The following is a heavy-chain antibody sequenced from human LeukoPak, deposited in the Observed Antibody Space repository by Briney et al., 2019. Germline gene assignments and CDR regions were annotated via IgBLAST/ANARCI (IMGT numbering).Heavy chain of an antibody. CDR3: ARDQSRKLGIFDY. V-gene: IGHV3-30*04. J-gene: IGHJ4*02. CDR1: GFTFSSYA. CDR2: ISYDGSNK. D-gene: IGHD7-27*01. Sequence: QSGGSLRLSCAASGFTFSSYAMHWVRQAPGKGLEWVAVISYDGSNKYYADSVKGRFTVSRDNSKNTLYLQMNSLGAEDTAVYYCARDQSRKLGIFDYWGQGTLVTVSS.